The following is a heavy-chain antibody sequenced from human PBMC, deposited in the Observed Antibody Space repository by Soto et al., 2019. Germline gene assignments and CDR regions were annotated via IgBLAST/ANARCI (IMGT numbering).Heavy chain of an antibody. Sequence: QLQLQESGPGLVKPSETLSLTCTVSGGSISSSSYYWGWIRQPPGKGLEWIGSIYYSGSTYYNPSLKSRVAESVDTSKNQFALMLSCVTAADTGVYYCASLYYYDSSGYFWGQGTLVTVSS. CDR3: ASLYYYDSSGYF. CDR1: GGSISSSSYY. CDR2: IYYSGST. V-gene: IGHV4-39*01. D-gene: IGHD3-22*01. J-gene: IGHJ4*02.